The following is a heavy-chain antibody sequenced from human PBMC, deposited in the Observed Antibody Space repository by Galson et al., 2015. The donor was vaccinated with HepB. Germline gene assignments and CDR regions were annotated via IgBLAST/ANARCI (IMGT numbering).Heavy chain of an antibody. V-gene: IGHV1-2*02. CDR2: INPNSGGT. CDR3: ARGAFGGGSMKVVVIDVELGSSAFDAFDI. Sequence: SVKVSCKASGYTFIGYYIHWVRQAPGQGLEWMGWINPNSGGTNYAQKFQGRVIMTRDTSISTAYMELSRLRSDDTAVYYCARGAFGGGSMKVVVIDVELGSSAFDAFDIWGQGTMVTVSS. J-gene: IGHJ3*02. D-gene: IGHD3-22*01. CDR1: GYTFIGYY.